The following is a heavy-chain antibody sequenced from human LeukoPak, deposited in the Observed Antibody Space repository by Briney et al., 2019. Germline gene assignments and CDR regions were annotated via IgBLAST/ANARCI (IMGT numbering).Heavy chain of an antibody. D-gene: IGHD6-25*01. J-gene: IGHJ3*02. CDR3: ARDLSGGAFDI. CDR1: GGSISSYY. Sequence: PSETLSLTCTVSGGSISSYYWSWIRQPPGKGLEWIGYIYYSGSTNYNPSPKSRVTISVDTSKNQFSLKLSSVTAADTAVYYCARDLSGGAFDIWGQGTMVTVSS. CDR2: IYYSGST. V-gene: IGHV4-59*01.